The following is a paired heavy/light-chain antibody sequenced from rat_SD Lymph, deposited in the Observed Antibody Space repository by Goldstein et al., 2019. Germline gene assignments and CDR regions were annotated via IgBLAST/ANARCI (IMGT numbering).Light chain of an antibody. CDR3: QQYYDFPNT. V-gene: IGKV12S36*01. Sequence: DIQMTQSPASLSASLGETVTIECRASEDIYNGLAWYQQKPGKSPQFLIYNANILHTGVPSRLSGSGSGTQYSLKINSLQSEDVATYFCQQYYDFPNTFGAGTKLELK. CDR2: NAN. CDR1: EDIYNG. J-gene: IGKJ2-1*01.
Heavy chain of an antibody. Sequence: EVQLVESGGGLVQPGRSLKLSCVASGFTFRNYGMNWIRQAPGKGLEWVAYISSGSSYSYYAETVKGRFTISRDNAKNTLYLQMTSLRSEDTALFYCARMGNNNWFVYWGQGTLVTVSS. J-gene: IGHJ3*01. D-gene: IGHD1-7*01. CDR2: ISSGSSYS. CDR3: ARMGNNNWFVY. V-gene: IGHV5-34*01. CDR1: GFTFRNYG.